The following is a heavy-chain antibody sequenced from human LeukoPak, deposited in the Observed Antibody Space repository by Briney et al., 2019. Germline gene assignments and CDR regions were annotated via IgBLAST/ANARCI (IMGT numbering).Heavy chain of an antibody. D-gene: IGHD5-18*01. CDR1: GGSISSYY. J-gene: IGHJ4*02. CDR3: ARGQKYRNGYTVTELGSGYFAY. Sequence: SETLSFTCSVSGGSISSYYWNWIRQTPGKGLEWIGYIYYSGRTNYNPSLKSRVTISIDTSKNQFSLTLSSVTTADAAVYYCARGQKYRNGYTVTELGSGYFAYWGQGTLVTVSS. V-gene: IGHV4-59*01. CDR2: IYYSGRT.